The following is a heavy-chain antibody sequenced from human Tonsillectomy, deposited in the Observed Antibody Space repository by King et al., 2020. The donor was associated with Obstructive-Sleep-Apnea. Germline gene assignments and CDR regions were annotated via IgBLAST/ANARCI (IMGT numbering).Heavy chain of an antibody. J-gene: IGHJ4*02. D-gene: IGHD5-18*01. Sequence: VQLVESGGGLVQPGGSLRLSCAVSGFTVSSTYMSWVRQAPGKGLEWVSTFYSGGATDYADSVKGRFTISRDTSQNTLYLQMNSLRAEDTAVYFCARGLGYSYGYSFDYWGQGTLVTVSS. CDR1: GFTVSSTY. V-gene: IGHV3-66*01. CDR3: ARGLGYSYGYSFDY. CDR2: FYSGGAT.